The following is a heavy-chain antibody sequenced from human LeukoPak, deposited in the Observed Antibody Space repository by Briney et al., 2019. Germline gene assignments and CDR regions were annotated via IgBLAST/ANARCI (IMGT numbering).Heavy chain of an antibody. Sequence: GGSLRLSCAASGFTVSSNYMAWVRQAPGKGLEWVSVIYSGGTIYYADSVKGRFTISRDNSKNTLYLQMNSLRAEDTAVYYCAREGSSDGSTMWYFDYWGQGTLVTVSS. CDR2: IYSGGTI. CDR3: AREGSSDGSTMWYFDY. CDR1: GFTVSSNY. D-gene: IGHD2-2*01. V-gene: IGHV3-53*01. J-gene: IGHJ4*02.